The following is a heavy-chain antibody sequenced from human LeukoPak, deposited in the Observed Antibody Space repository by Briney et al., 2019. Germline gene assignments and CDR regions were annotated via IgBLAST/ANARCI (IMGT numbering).Heavy chain of an antibody. CDR3: ARYCSSTNCYHWYFDL. Sequence: SETLSLTCTVSGGSISSYYWSWIRQPAGRGLEWIGRIYTSGSTNYNPSLESRVTMSVDTSKNQFSLRLSSVTAADTAVYYCARYCSSTNCYHWYFDLWGCGTLVTVSS. CDR2: IYTSGST. D-gene: IGHD2-2*01. V-gene: IGHV4-4*07. CDR1: GGSISSYY. J-gene: IGHJ2*01.